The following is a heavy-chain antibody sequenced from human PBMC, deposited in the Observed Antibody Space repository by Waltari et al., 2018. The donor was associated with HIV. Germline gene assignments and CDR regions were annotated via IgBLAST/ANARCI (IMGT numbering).Heavy chain of an antibody. J-gene: IGHJ4*02. CDR1: GGSISSSNW. CDR2: IYHSGST. CDR3: ARVSSLTGYYKGLDY. V-gene: IGHV4-4*02. D-gene: IGHD3-9*01. Sequence: QVQLQDSGPGLVKPSGTLSLTCVVSGGSISSSNWWSWVRQPPGKGLEWIGEIYHSGSTNYNPSLKSRVTISVDKSKDKFTLKLRSVTAADTAAYFCARVSSLTGYYKGLDYWGQGTLVTVSS.